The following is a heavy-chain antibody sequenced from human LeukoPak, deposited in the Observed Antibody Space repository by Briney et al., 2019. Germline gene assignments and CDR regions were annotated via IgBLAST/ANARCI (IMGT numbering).Heavy chain of an antibody. CDR3: AKENCSSTSCYRGH. D-gene: IGHD2-2*01. CDR1: GFTFSSYA. CDR2: ISGSGGST. V-gene: IGHV3-23*01. J-gene: IGHJ4*02. Sequence: GGSLRLSCAASGFTFSSYAMSWVRHAPGKGLEWVSAISGSGGSTYYADSVKGRFTISRDNSKNTLYLQMNSLRAEDTAVYYCAKENCSSTSCYRGHWGQGTLVTVSS.